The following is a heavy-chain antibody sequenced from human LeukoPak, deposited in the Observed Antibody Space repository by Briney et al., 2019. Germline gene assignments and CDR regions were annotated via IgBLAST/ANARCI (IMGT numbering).Heavy chain of an antibody. CDR3: ARAGVAVAGTFDY. J-gene: IGHJ4*02. V-gene: IGHV1-69*13. CDR1: GGTFSSYA. D-gene: IGHD6-19*01. Sequence: ASVEVSCKASGGTFSSYAISWVRQAPGQGLEWMGGIIPIFGTANYAQKFQGRVTITADESTSTAYMELSSLRSEDTAVYYCARAGVAVAGTFDYWGQGTLVTVSS. CDR2: IIPIFGTA.